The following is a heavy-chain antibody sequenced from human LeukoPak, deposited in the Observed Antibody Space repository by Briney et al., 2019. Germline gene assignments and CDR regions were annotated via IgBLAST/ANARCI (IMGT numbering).Heavy chain of an antibody. V-gene: IGHV1-69*13. CDR2: IIPIFGTA. Sequence: SVKVSCKASGGTFISYAISWVRQAPGQGLEWMGGIIPIFGTANYAQKSQGRVTITADESTSTAYMELSSLRSEDTAVYYCASRYYYDSSGYYPDVDYWGQGTLVTVSS. CDR3: ASRYYYDSSGYYPDVDY. CDR1: GGTFISYA. J-gene: IGHJ4*02. D-gene: IGHD3-22*01.